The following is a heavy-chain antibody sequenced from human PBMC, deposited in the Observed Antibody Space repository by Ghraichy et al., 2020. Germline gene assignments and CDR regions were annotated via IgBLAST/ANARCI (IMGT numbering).Heavy chain of an antibody. D-gene: IGHD3-22*01. CDR2: ISWDGGST. V-gene: IGHV3-43*01. J-gene: IGHJ4*02. CDR3: AKARDDSSGYGYYFDY. Sequence: GGSLRLSCAASGFTFDDYTMHWVRQAPGKGLEWVSLISWDGGSTYYADSVKGRFTISRDNSKNSLYLQMNSLRTEDTALYYCAKARDDSSGYGYYFDYWGQGTLVTVSS. CDR1: GFTFDDYT.